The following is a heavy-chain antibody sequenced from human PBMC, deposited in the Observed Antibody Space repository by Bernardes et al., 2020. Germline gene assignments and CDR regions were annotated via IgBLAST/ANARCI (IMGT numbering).Heavy chain of an antibody. CDR1: GFTFSNYV. D-gene: IGHD3-16*01. CDR2: LSGSGVTK. J-gene: IGHJ4*02. V-gene: IGHV3-23*01. Sequence: GGSLILSCAASGFTFSNYVMSWVRQAPGKGLEWVSALSGSGVTKYYADSVKGRFTVSRDNSENTLFLAMNSLRPEDTAIYYCTKAPMVTFGGVVIPDYWGRGTQVTVSS. CDR3: TKAPMVTFGGVVIPDY.